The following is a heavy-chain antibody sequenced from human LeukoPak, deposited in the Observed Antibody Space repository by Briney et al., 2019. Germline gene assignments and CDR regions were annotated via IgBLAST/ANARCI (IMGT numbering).Heavy chain of an antibody. Sequence: GGSLRLSCAASGFTFSSYGMHWVRQAPGKGLEWVAVISYDGSNKYYADSVKGRFTISRDNSKNTLYLQMNSLRAEDTAVYYCAKDTSTPNWGQGTLVTVSS. D-gene: IGHD5/OR15-5a*01. CDR1: GFTFSSYG. CDR3: AKDTSTPN. CDR2: ISYDGSNK. V-gene: IGHV3-30*18. J-gene: IGHJ4*02.